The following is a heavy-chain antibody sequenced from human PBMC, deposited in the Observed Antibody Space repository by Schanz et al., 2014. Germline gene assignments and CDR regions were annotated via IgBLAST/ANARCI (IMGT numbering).Heavy chain of an antibody. CDR3: ASDGSGRYTGFDY. Sequence: QVQLVQSGAEVKPPGASVRVSCKASGYTYIAYDMHWVRQAPGQGLEWMGRIGPDSGSTTYAQKFQGRVTVTRDTSSSTAYMELWRLGSEDTAMYYCASDGSGRYTGFDYWGQGTLVIVSS. CDR1: GYTYIAYD. J-gene: IGHJ4*02. CDR2: IGPDSGST. V-gene: IGHV1-2*06. D-gene: IGHD1-26*01.